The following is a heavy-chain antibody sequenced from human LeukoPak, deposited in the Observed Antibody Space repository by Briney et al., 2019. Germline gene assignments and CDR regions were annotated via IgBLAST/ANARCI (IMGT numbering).Heavy chain of an antibody. CDR3: ARAGYYDILTGLLYYYGMDV. CDR2: IIPIFGTA. D-gene: IGHD3-9*01. CDR1: GGTFISYA. Sequence: ASVKVSCKASGGTFISYAISWVRQAPGQGLEWMGGIIPIFGTANYAQKFQGRVTITADESTSTAYMELSSLRSEDTAVYYCARAGYYDILTGLLYYYGMDVWGKGTTVTVSS. V-gene: IGHV1-69*13. J-gene: IGHJ6*04.